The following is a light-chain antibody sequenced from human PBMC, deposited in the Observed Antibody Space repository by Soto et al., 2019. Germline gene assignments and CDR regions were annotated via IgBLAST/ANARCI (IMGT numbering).Light chain of an antibody. CDR3: QSYDSSLSGVI. V-gene: IGLV1-40*01. CDR2: GDS. Sequence: QSALTQPPSVSGAPGQRVTISCTGSSSNIGAGYGVHWYIQLPGTAPKLLVYGDSNRPSGVPDRFSGSKSDTSASLAITGLQAEDEADYYCQSYDSSLSGVIFGGGTKLTV. CDR1: SSNIGAGYG. J-gene: IGLJ2*01.